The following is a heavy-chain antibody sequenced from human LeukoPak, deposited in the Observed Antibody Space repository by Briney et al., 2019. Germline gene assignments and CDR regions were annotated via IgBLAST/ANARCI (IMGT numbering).Heavy chain of an antibody. CDR2: INSDGSST. D-gene: IGHD1-26*01. J-gene: IGHJ3*02. Sequence: GGSLRLSCAASGFTFSSYWMHWVRQAPGKGLVWVSRINSDGSSTSYADSVKGRFTISRDNAKNTLYLQMNSLRAEDTAVYYCARVRALGSYDAFDIWGQGTMVTVSS. CDR1: GFTFSSYW. V-gene: IGHV3-74*01. CDR3: ARVRALGSYDAFDI.